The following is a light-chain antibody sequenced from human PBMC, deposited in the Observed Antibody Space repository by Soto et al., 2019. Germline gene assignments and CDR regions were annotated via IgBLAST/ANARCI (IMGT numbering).Light chain of an antibody. V-gene: IGKV3-11*01. CDR3: QQRTDRPPWT. Sequence: EIVITPSPATLSLSPGERAPLSCRASQSIGLAIAWYQHKPGQAPRLLIFDASQRATGIPARFRGSGSGTDFTLSISSLEPEDFAVYYCQQRTDRPPWTFGQGTKVDIK. J-gene: IGKJ1*01. CDR1: QSIGLA. CDR2: DAS.